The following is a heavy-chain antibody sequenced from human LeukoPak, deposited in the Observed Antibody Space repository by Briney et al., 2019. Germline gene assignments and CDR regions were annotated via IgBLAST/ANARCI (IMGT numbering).Heavy chain of an antibody. CDR2: ISGSGDST. CDR3: AKDRVGPGYSSGWYYFDY. V-gene: IGHV3-23*01. J-gene: IGHJ4*02. Sequence: PGGSLRLSCAASGFTFSSYAMNWVRQAPGKGLEWVSAISGSGDSTYYADSVKGRFTISRDNSKNTLYLQMNSLRAEDTAVYYCAKDRVGPGYSSGWYYFDYWGQGTLVTVSS. CDR1: GFTFSSYA. D-gene: IGHD6-19*01.